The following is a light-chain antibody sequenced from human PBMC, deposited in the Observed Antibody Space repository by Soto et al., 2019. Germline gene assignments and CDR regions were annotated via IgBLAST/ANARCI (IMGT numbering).Light chain of an antibody. CDR1: SSNIGPGKD. Sequence: QSVLTQPPSVSGAPGQTITISCTGSSSNIGPGKDVSWYQQLPGTAPKVIIYEYNNRPSGVPDRFSGSKSGTSASLTITGLQAEDEGYYYCQSYDSSRRDVVFGGGTKVTVL. V-gene: IGLV1-40*01. CDR3: QSYDSSRRDVV. J-gene: IGLJ2*01. CDR2: EYN.